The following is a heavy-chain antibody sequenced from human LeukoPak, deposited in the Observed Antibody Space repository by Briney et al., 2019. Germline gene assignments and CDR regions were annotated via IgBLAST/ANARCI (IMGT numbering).Heavy chain of an antibody. J-gene: IGHJ5*02. D-gene: IGHD1-1*01. CDR3: ARRTYNWNDVFWFDP. CDR1: GGSISSYY. V-gene: IGHV4-59*01. CDR2: IYYSGST. Sequence: SETLSLTCTVSGGSISSYYWSWIRQPPGKGLEWIGYIYYSGSTNYNPSLKSRVTISVDTSKNQFSLKLSSVTAADTAVYYCARRTYNWNDVFWFDPWGQGTLVTVSS.